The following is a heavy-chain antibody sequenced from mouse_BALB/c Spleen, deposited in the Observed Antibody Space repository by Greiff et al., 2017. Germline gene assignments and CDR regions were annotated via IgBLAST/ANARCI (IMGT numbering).Heavy chain of an antibody. Sequence: DVKLVESGGGLVKPGGSLKLSCAASGFAFSSYDMSWVRQTPEKRLEWVAYISSGGGSTYYPDTVKGRFTISRDNAKNTLYLQMSSLKSEDTAMYYCARHWSPVARYFDVWGAGTTVTVSS. CDR3: ARHWSPVARYFDV. V-gene: IGHV5-12-1*01. CDR2: ISSGGGST. CDR1: GFAFSSYD. D-gene: IGHD1-1*01. J-gene: IGHJ1*01.